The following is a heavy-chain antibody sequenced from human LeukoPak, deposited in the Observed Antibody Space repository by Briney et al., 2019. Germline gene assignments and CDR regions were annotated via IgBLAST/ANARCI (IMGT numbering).Heavy chain of an antibody. CDR1: GFTVSSNY. CDR3: ERDLTGDAYFDY. D-gene: IGHD7-27*01. CDR2: IYSGGST. J-gene: IGHJ4*01. Sequence: GGSLKLSCEVSGFTVSSNYMTWVRQAPGKGLEWVSIIYSGGSTYYADSVKGRFAISRDNSKNTLYLQMNSLRAEDTAVFYCERDLTGDAYFDYWGQESLVSVSS. V-gene: IGHV3-66*01.